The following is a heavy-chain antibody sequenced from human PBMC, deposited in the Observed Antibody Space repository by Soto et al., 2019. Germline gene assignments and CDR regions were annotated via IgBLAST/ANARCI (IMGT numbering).Heavy chain of an antibody. CDR1: GYTFTGYY. Sequence: GASVKVSCKASGYTFTGYYMHWVRQAPGQGLEWMGWINPNSGGTNYAQKFQGWVTVTRDTSISTAYMELSRLRSDDTAVYYCARGPLYGSGSYYYYMDVWGKGTTVTVPS. J-gene: IGHJ6*03. D-gene: IGHD3-10*01. CDR3: ARGPLYGSGSYYYYMDV. V-gene: IGHV1-2*04. CDR2: INPNSGGT.